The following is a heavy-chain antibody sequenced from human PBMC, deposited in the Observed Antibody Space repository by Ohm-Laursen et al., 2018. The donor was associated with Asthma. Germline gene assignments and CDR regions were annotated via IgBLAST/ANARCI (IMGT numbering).Heavy chain of an antibody. J-gene: IGHJ5*02. D-gene: IGHD1-14*01. CDR2: IYYSGST. V-gene: IGHV4-59*01. CDR3: ARDRSGAFDP. Sequence: TLSLTCTVSGGSISSYYWSWIRQPPGKGLEWIGYIYYSGSTNYNPSLKSRVTISVDTSKNQFSLKLSSVTAADTAVYYCARDRSGAFDPWGQGTLVTVSS. CDR1: GGSISSYY.